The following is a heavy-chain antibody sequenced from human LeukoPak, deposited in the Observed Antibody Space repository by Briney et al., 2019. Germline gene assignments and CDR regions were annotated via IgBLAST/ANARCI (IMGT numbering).Heavy chain of an antibody. Sequence: SETLSLTCTVSGGSISSGGYYWNWIRQHPGKGLEWIGYIYYSGSTYYNPSLKSRVTISADTSKNQFSLKLSSVTAADTAVYYCARDRGVYMGGDNDFDVWGQGTMVTVSS. V-gene: IGHV4-31*03. J-gene: IGHJ3*01. CDR2: IYYSGST. CDR1: GGSISSGGYY. D-gene: IGHD2-8*02. CDR3: ARDRGVYMGGDNDFDV.